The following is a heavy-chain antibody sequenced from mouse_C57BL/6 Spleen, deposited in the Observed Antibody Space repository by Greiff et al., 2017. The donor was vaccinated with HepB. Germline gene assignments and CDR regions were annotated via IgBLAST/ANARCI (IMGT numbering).Heavy chain of an antibody. CDR2: IYPGSGST. V-gene: IGHV1-55*01. D-gene: IGHD2-1*01. CDR1: GYTFTSYW. J-gene: IGHJ4*01. Sequence: QVQLQQPGAVLVKPGASVKMSCKASGYTFTSYWITWVMPCPGQGLEWIGDIYPGSGSTNYNEKFKSKATLTVDTSTSTAYMQLSSLTSEDSAVYYCARWGYYGNPYAMDYWGQGTSVTVSS. CDR3: ARWGYYGNPYAMDY.